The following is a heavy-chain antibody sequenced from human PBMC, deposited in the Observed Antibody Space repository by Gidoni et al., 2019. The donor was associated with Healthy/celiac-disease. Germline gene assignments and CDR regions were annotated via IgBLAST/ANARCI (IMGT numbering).Heavy chain of an antibody. CDR1: GFTFSSYG. D-gene: IGHD4-17*01. V-gene: IGHV3-30*18. CDR3: AKEYYGYHYYFDY. J-gene: IGHJ4*02. Sequence: QVQLVESGGGVVQPGRSLRLSCAASGFTFSSYGMHWVRQAPGKGLEWVAVISYDGSNKYYADSVKGRFTISRDNSKNTLYLQMNSLRAEDTAVYYCAKEYYGYHYYFDYWGQGTLVTVSS. CDR2: ISYDGSNK.